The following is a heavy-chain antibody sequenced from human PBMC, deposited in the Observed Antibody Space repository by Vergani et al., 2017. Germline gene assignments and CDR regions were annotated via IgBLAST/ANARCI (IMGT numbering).Heavy chain of an antibody. CDR2: IKSKTDGGTT. D-gene: IGHD4-17*01. CDR1: GFTFSNAC. CDR3: TTDDGDYDDRDY. Sequence: EVQLVESGGGLVKPGGSLRLSCAASGFTFSNACMSWVRQAPGKGLEWVGRIKSKTDGGTTDYAAPVKGRFTISRDDSKNTLYLQMNSRKTEDTAVYYCTTDDGDYDDRDYWGQGTLVTVSS. J-gene: IGHJ4*02. V-gene: IGHV3-15*01.